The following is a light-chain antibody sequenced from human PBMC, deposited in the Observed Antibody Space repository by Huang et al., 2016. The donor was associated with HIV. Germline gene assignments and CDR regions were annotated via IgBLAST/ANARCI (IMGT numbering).Light chain of an antibody. J-gene: IGKJ4*01. V-gene: IGKV1-13*02. CDR2: DAS. Sequence: IQLTQSPSSLSASVGDRVTIPCRASQGISTALAWYQQRPGKAPKLLISDASSLESGVPSRFSGRGSGTDFILTISSMQPEDSATYYCQQFNSFPLTFGGGTKVEIK. CDR3: QQFNSFPLT. CDR1: QGISTA.